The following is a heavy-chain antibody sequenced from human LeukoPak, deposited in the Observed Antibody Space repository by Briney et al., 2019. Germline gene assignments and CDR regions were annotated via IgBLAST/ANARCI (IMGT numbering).Heavy chain of an antibody. Sequence: PSETLSLTCTVSGGSISSSSYYWGWIRQPPGKWLEWIGEINHNGSTNYNPSLKSRVTISVDTSKKQFSLKLSSVTAADTAVYYCATPVQYCGGDCYPFDYWGQGTLVTVSS. CDR1: GGSISSSSYY. CDR2: INHNGST. J-gene: IGHJ4*02. V-gene: IGHV4-39*01. CDR3: ATPVQYCGGDCYPFDY. D-gene: IGHD2-21*02.